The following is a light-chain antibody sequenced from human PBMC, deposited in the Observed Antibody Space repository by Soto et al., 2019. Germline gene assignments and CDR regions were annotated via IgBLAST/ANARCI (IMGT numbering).Light chain of an antibody. CDR2: GAS. V-gene: IGKV3-15*01. CDR3: QQYNNWRLIS. CDR1: QSISDT. Sequence: EIVMTQSPATLSVSPGGRSTLSCRASQSISDTLAWYQQKPGQAPRLXXHGASTRATGIPARFSGSGSGTEFTLTINSLQSEDFAVYFCQQYNNWRLISFGQGTRLEIK. J-gene: IGKJ5*01.